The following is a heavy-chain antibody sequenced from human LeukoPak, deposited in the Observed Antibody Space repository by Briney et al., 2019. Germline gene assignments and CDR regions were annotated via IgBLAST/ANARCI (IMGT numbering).Heavy chain of an antibody. CDR2: ISSRATTI. Sequence: GGSLRLSCAASGFIFSGDEMTWVRQAPGKGLEWVSYISSRATTIHYADSVKGRFTISRDNAKNSMYLQMNSLRAEDTAVYYCARLVRGEEKKYSSGWLNWFDPWGQGTLVTVSS. CDR3: ARLVRGEEKKYSSGWLNWFDP. V-gene: IGHV3-48*03. J-gene: IGHJ5*02. D-gene: IGHD6-19*01. CDR1: GFIFSGDE.